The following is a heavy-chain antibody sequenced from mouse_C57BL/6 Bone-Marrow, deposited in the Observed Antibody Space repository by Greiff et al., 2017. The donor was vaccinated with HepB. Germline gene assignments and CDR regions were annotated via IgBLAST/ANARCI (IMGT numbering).Heavy chain of an antibody. V-gene: IGHV5-17*01. Sequence: EVKVEESGGGLVKPGGSLKLSCAASGFTFSDYGMHWVRQAPEKGLEWVAYISSGSSTIYYADTVKGRFTISRDNAKNTLFLQMTSLRSEDTAMYYCARRDYDGTSFDYWGQGTTLTVSS. J-gene: IGHJ2*01. D-gene: IGHD2-4*01. CDR1: GFTFSDYG. CDR2: ISSGSSTI. CDR3: ARRDYDGTSFDY.